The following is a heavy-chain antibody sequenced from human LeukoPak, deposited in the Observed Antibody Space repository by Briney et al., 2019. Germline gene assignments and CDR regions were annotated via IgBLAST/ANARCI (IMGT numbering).Heavy chain of an antibody. CDR3: ATLPNYAILTGYSSGY. V-gene: IGHV3-23*01. Sequence: GGSLRLSCAASGFTVSSYAMSWVRQAPGKGLEWVSAISGSGGSTYYADSVKGRFIISRDNTKNTLYLQMNSLRAEDTAVYYCATLPNYAILTGYSSGYWGQGTLVTVSS. CDR2: ISGSGGST. CDR1: GFTVSSYA. J-gene: IGHJ4*02. D-gene: IGHD3-9*01.